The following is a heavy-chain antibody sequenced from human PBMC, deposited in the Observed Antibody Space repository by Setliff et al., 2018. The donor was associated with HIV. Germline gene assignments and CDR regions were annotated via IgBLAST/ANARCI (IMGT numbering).Heavy chain of an antibody. CDR2: IRSKAAGGTI. CDR1: GFSFSNVW. J-gene: IGHJ6*02. Sequence: GGSLRLSCAASGFSFSNVWMSWVRQAPGKGLEWVGRIRSKAAGGTIEYAAPVKGRFTISRDDSENTLYLHMNSLKTEDTAEYYCAREGYYYDSSGYYPYGMDVWGQGTTVTVSS. D-gene: IGHD3-22*01. V-gene: IGHV3-15*01. CDR3: AREGYYYDSSGYYPYGMDV.